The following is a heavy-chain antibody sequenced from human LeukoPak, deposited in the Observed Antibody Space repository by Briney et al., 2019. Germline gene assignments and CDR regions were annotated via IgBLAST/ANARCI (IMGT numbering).Heavy chain of an antibody. CDR2: IYYSGST. D-gene: IGHD5-24*01. Sequence: SETLSLTCTVSGGPISSGGYYWSWIRQHPGRGLEWIGYIYYSGSTYYNPSLKSRVTISVDTSKNQFSLKLSSVTAADTAVYYCARDRLRDGYNYAFDIWGQGTMVTVSS. CDR3: ARDRLRDGYNYAFDI. CDR1: GGPISSGGYY. V-gene: IGHV4-31*03. J-gene: IGHJ3*02.